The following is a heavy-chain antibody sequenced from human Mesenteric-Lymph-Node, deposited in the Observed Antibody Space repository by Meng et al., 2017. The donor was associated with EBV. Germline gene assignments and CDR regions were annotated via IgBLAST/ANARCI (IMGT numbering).Heavy chain of an antibody. V-gene: IGHV4-4*02. CDR3: VKVQSSGRSSWFDP. J-gene: IGHJ5*02. CDR1: GGSITSRNW. Sequence: QQSGAGLVTPSGPLSLTCVVFGGSITSRNWWSWFRQPPGKGLEWIGEIFHSGSAKYNPSLKSRVTISVDKSKNHFSLRLSSVTAADTAVYYCVKVQSSGRSSWFDPWGQGTLVTVSS. D-gene: IGHD3-10*01. CDR2: IFHSGSA.